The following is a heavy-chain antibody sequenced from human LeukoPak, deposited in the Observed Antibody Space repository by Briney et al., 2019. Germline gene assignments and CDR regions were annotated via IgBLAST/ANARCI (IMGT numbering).Heavy chain of an antibody. V-gene: IGHV3-33*01. CDR1: GFTFSRYG. D-gene: IGHD3-10*01. J-gene: IGHJ4*02. CDR3: ARGSGLVVRGDYFDY. Sequence: PGRSLRLSCAASGFTFSRYGMHWVRQAPGKGLEWVAVIWYDGSNKYYVDSVKGRVTISRDNSKNTLYLQMNSLRVEDTAVYYCARGSGLVVRGDYFDYWGQGTLVTVSS. CDR2: IWYDGSNK.